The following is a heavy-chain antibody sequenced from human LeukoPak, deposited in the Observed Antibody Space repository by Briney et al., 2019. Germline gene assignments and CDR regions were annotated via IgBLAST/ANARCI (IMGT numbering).Heavy chain of an antibody. J-gene: IGHJ4*02. V-gene: IGHV3-30*03. Sequence: GGSLRLSCAASGFTFSSYSMNWVRQAPGKGLEWVAVISYDGSNKYYADSVKGRFTISRDNSKNTLYLQMNSLRAEDTAVYYCARDQEGRVVVAATFDYWGQGTLVTVSS. CDR1: GFTFSSYS. CDR3: ARDQEGRVVVAATFDY. CDR2: ISYDGSNK. D-gene: IGHD2-15*01.